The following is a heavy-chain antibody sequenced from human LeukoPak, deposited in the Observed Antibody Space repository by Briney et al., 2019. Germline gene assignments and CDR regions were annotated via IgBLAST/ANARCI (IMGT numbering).Heavy chain of an antibody. D-gene: IGHD3-22*01. J-gene: IGHJ4*02. CDR3: ARELRRGDSSGYTPFDY. Sequence: SETLSLTCTVSGGSISSYYWSWIRQPPGKGPEWIGYIYYSGSTNYNPSLKSRVTISVDTSKNQFSLKLSSVTAADTAVYYCARELRRGDSSGYTPFDYWGQGTLVTVSS. V-gene: IGHV4-59*12. CDR1: GGSISSYY. CDR2: IYYSGST.